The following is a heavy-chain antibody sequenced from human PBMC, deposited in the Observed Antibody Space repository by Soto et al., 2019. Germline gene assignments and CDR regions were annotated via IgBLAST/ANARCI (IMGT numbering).Heavy chain of an antibody. Sequence: ASVRGCWKDPGDTVTSCAMKCVREARGQRVERMGWINAGNGNTKYSQKFQGRVTITRDTSASTAYMELSSLRSEDTAVYYCARVLYYYDSSGYYQAPFAFDIWGQGTMVTVS. CDR3: ARVLYYYDSSGYYQAPFAFDI. CDR2: INAGNGNT. D-gene: IGHD3-22*01. V-gene: IGHV1-3*01. J-gene: IGHJ3*02. CDR1: GDTVTSCA.